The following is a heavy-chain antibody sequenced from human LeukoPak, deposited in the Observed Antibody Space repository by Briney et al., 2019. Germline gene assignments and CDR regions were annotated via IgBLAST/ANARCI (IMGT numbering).Heavy chain of an antibody. D-gene: IGHD6-19*01. CDR2: ISTSSSYI. J-gene: IGHJ5*02. Sequence: GGSLRLSCAASGFTFSSYAMSWVRQAPGKGLEWVSYISTSSSYIYYADSVKGRFTISRDNAKNSLYLQMNSLRAEDTAVYYCARTPRLAVANEGRWFDPWGQGTLVTVSS. CDR3: ARTPRLAVANEGRWFDP. V-gene: IGHV3-21*06. CDR1: GFTFSSYA.